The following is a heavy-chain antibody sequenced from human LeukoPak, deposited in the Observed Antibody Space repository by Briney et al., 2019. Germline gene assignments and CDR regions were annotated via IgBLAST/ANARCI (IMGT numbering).Heavy chain of an antibody. V-gene: IGHV4-59*01. CDR2: IYYSGST. D-gene: IGHD6-6*01. Sequence: PSETLSLTCTVSGGSISSYYWSWIRQPPGKGVEWIGYIYYSGSTNYNPSLKSRVTISVETSKNQFSLKVNSVTAADTAVYYCARGGDPYTSSSGRAFDIWGQGTVVTVSS. CDR3: ARGGDPYTSSSGRAFDI. J-gene: IGHJ3*02. CDR1: GGSISSYY.